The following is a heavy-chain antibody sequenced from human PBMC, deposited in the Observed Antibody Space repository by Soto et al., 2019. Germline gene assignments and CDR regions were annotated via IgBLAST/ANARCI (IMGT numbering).Heavy chain of an antibody. CDR1: GDTFTSYY. CDR2: INPHGGST. V-gene: IGHV1-46*01. D-gene: IGHD3-3*01. Sequence: GASVKVSCKAPGDTFTSYYLNWVRQAPGQGLEWMGVINPHGGSTQYAQKFQGRITMTRDTSRSTVYMELSSLRSDDTAIYYCARSSGGNFGIIIEGSNWFDPWGQGTLGTVSS. J-gene: IGHJ5*02. CDR3: ARSSGGNFGIIIEGSNWFDP.